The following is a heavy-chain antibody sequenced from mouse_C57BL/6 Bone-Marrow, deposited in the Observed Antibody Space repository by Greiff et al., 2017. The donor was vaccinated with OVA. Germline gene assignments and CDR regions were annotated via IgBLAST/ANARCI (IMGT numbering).Heavy chain of an antibody. Sequence: QVQLQQPGAELVKPGASVKLSCKASGYTFPSYWMHWVKQRPGQGLEWIGMIHPNSGSTNYNEKFKSKATLTVDKSSSTAYMQLSSLTSEDSAVYYCARRDGNYEDFDYFDYWGQGTTLTVSS. CDR2: IHPNSGST. D-gene: IGHD2-1*01. CDR1: GYTFPSYW. V-gene: IGHV1-64*01. CDR3: ARRDGNYEDFDYFDY. J-gene: IGHJ2*01.